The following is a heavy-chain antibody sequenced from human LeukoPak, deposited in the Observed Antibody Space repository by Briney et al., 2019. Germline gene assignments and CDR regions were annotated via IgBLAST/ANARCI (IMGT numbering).Heavy chain of an antibody. D-gene: IGHD6-13*01. Sequence: GGSLRLSCAASGFTFDDYAMHWVRQAPGKGLEWVSGISWNSGSIGYADSVKGRFTISRDNAKNSLYLQMNSLRAEDTAVYYCARVSKAGYSSSWYFYAFDIWGQGTMVTVSS. CDR2: ISWNSGSI. V-gene: IGHV3-9*01. CDR1: GFTFDDYA. J-gene: IGHJ3*02. CDR3: ARVSKAGYSSSWYFYAFDI.